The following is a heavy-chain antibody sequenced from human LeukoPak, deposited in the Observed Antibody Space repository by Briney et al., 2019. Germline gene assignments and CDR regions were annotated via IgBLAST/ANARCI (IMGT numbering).Heavy chain of an antibody. CDR3: AREARGDYSSSWYYFDY. V-gene: IGHV4-31*03. CDR2: IYYSGST. Sequence: SETLSLTCTVSGGSISSGGYYWSWIRQHPGKGLEWIGYIYYSGSTYYNPSLKSRVTISVDTSKSQFSLKLSSVTAADTAVYYCAREARGDYSSSWYYFDYWGQGTLVTVSS. D-gene: IGHD6-13*01. J-gene: IGHJ4*02. CDR1: GGSISSGGYY.